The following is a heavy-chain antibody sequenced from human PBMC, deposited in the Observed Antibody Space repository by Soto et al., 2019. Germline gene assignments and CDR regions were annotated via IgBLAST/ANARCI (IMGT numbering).Heavy chain of an antibody. CDR2: IFHSGST. J-gene: IGHJ5*02. V-gene: IGHV4-4*02. D-gene: IGHD3-22*01. CDR3: ERNYYDSSVSRWFDP. CDR1: GGSISSSNW. Sequence: ASETLSLTCAVSGGSISSSNWWSWVRQPPGKGLEWIGEIFHSGSTNYNPSLKGRVTVSVDKSKNQFSLKLSSVTAADTAVYYCERNYYDSSVSRWFDPWGQGTLVTVYS.